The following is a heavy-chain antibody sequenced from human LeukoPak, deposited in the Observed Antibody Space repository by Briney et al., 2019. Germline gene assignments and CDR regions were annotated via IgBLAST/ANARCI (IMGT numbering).Heavy chain of an antibody. CDR3: ARPLDQSLERRFLMDV. V-gene: IGHV3-74*01. D-gene: IGHD1-1*01. CDR2: INSDGSST. CDR1: GFTFSSYW. Sequence: GGSLRLSCAASGFTFSSYWMHWVRQAPGKGLVWVSRINSDGSSTSYADSVKGRFTISRDNAKNTLYLQMNSLRAEDTAVYYCARPLDQSLERRFLMDVWGKGTTVTVSS. J-gene: IGHJ6*03.